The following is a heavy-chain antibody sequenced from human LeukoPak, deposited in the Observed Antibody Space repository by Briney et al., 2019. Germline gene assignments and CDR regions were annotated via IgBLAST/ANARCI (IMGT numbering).Heavy chain of an antibody. Sequence: TGGSLRLSCAASGFTFSSYSMNWVRQAPGKGLEWVSSISSSSSYIYYADSVKGRFTISRDNAKNSLYLQMNSLRAEDTAVYYCARVVAEYSGSYYGDYWGREPWSPSPQ. J-gene: IGHJ4*02. V-gene: IGHV3-21*01. D-gene: IGHD1-26*01. CDR3: ARVVAEYSGSYYGDY. CDR2: ISSSSSYI. CDR1: GFTFSSYS.